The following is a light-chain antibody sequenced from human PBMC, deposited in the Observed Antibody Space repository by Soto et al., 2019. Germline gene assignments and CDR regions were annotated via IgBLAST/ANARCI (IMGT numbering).Light chain of an antibody. CDR2: GAS. Sequence: ETVLTQSPGTVSLSPGESATLSCRASQSIGKSYLAWFQHKPGQAPMLLIYGASTRATGIPDRFRGSGSGTDFTLTVSRLESEDFAVYYCQQYAESPLTFGGGTKVEIK. CDR1: QSIGKSY. V-gene: IGKV3-20*01. J-gene: IGKJ4*01. CDR3: QQYAESPLT.